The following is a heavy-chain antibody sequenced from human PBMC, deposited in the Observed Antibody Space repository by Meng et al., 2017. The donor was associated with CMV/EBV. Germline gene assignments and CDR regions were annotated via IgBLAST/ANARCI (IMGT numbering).Heavy chain of an antibody. V-gene: IGHV3-48*03. CDR1: GFTFSSYE. CDR2: ISSSGSTI. Sequence: GGSLRLSCAASGFTFSSYEMNWVRQAPGKGLEWVSYISSSGSTIYYADSVKGRFTISRDNAKNSLYLQMNSLRAEDTAVYYCARDSKTPDAFDIWGQETMVTVSS. D-gene: IGHD2-2*01. CDR3: ARDSKTPDAFDI. J-gene: IGHJ3*02.